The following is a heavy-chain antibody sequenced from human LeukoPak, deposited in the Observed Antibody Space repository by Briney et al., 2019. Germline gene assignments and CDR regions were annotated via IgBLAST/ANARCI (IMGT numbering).Heavy chain of an antibody. CDR2: IYTSGST. Sequence: PSETLSHTCTVSGGSISSYYWSWIRQPAGKGLEWIGRIYTSGSTNYNPSLKSRVTMSVDTSKNQFSLKLSSVTAADTAVYYCARIRITIFGVAIDYWGQGTLVTVSS. CDR1: GGSISSYY. J-gene: IGHJ4*02. V-gene: IGHV4-4*07. D-gene: IGHD3-3*01. CDR3: ARIRITIFGVAIDY.